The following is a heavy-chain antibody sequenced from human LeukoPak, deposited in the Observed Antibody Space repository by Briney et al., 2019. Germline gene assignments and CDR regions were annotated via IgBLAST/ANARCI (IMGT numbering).Heavy chain of an antibody. CDR1: GYTFTDYY. J-gene: IGHJ4*02. CDR2: IHPPSGGT. V-gene: IGHV1-2*02. D-gene: IGHD5-24*01. Sequence: GASVKVSRKASGYTFTDYYIHWVRPAPGPGLEWMGWIHPPSGGTNYAEKLQGRVTMTRDTSISTAYMESTRLTSDDAGVYYCVRDPGWLQVDYWGQGTLLTVSS. CDR3: VRDPGWLQVDY.